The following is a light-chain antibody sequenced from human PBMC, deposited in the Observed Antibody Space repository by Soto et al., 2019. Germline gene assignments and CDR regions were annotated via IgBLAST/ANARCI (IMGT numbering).Light chain of an antibody. J-gene: IGLJ2*01. Sequence: QSVLTQPASVSGSPGQSITISCTGTSSDVGGYNYVSWYQQHPGKAPKLMIYEVSNRPSGVSNRFSGSKSGNTASLTISGLQAEDEADYYCSSYTSIITLVFGGGTKVTV. V-gene: IGLV2-14*01. CDR3: SSYTSIITLV. CDR2: EVS. CDR1: SSDVGGYNY.